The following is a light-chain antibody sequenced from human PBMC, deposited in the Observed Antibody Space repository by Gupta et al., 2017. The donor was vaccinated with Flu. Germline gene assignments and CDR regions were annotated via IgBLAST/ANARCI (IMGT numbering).Light chain of an antibody. J-gene: IGKJ1*01. Sequence: ERATLSCRSRQNINTNLAWYQQKPGQSHRVIIYDASTRATDIPARFSGSGSGTDFTLAISSLQSEDFAIYYCQHYHNWPPWTFGQGTKVEVK. V-gene: IGKV3-15*01. CDR3: QHYHNWPPWT. CDR1: QNINTN. CDR2: DAS.